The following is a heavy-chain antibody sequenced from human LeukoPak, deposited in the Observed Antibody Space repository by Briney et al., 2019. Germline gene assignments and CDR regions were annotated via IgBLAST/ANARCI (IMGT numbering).Heavy chain of an antibody. CDR2: ISSSSSYI. D-gene: IGHD4-17*01. J-gene: IGHJ4*02. Sequence: GRSLRLSCAASGFTFNSFGMHWVRQAPGKGLEWVSSISSSSSYIYYADSVKGRFTISRDNAKNSLYLQMNSLRAEDTAVYYCARATLAATVPIDYWGQGTLVTVSS. V-gene: IGHV3-21*01. CDR3: ARATLAATVPIDY. CDR1: GFTFNSFG.